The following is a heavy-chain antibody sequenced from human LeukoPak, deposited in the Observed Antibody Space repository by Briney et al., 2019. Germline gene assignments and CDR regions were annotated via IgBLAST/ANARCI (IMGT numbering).Heavy chain of an antibody. D-gene: IGHD5-18*01. J-gene: IGHJ4*02. V-gene: IGHV4-39*01. Sequence: SETLSRTCTVSGGSIRTSDYYWAWIRQPPGRGLEWIGTIHYSGSTFYKPPLKSRLTIALDTSRNQFSLKLTSVTAADTAVYFCARHRKVDTAGDYWGQGTLVTVSS. CDR1: GGSIRTSDYY. CDR3: ARHRKVDTAGDY. CDR2: IHYSGST.